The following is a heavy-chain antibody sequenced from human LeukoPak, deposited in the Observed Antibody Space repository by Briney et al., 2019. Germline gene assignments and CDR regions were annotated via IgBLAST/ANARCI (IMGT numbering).Heavy chain of an antibody. Sequence: GGSLRLSCAASGFIFSSYEMNWVRRAPGKGLEWLSYISASGGTTYYADSVNGRFTISRDNAKNSLFLEMNSLRVDDTAMYFCARSSLERHYSFDFWGRGTLVTVSS. J-gene: IGHJ4*02. V-gene: IGHV3-48*03. CDR3: ARSSLERHYSFDF. D-gene: IGHD1-1*01. CDR1: GFIFSSYE. CDR2: ISASGGTT.